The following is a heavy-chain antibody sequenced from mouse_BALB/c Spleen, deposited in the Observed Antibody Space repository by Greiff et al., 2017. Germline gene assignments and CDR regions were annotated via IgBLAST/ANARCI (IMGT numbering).Heavy chain of an antibody. J-gene: IGHJ4*01. CDR3: ARTRGPYAMDY. CDR1: GFTFSSYT. V-gene: IGHV5-12-2*01. Sequence: EVQRVESGGGLVQPGGSLKLSYAASGFTFSSYTMSWVRQTPEKRLEWVAYISNGGGSTYYPDTVKGRFTISRDNAKNTLYLQMSSLKSEDTAMYYCARTRGPYAMDYWGQGTSVTVSS. CDR2: ISNGGGST.